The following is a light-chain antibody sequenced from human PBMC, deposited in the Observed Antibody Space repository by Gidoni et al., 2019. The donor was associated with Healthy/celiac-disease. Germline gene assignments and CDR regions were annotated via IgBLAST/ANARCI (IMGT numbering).Light chain of an antibody. CDR1: QSVSSY. Sequence: EIVLTQSPATLSLSPGERATLSCRASQSVSSYLAWYQQKPGQAPRLLIYDASNRATGIPARFSGSGSGTDFPLTIRSLEPEDFAVYYCQKRSNWPPATFGQGTRLEIK. V-gene: IGKV3-11*01. J-gene: IGKJ5*01. CDR2: DAS. CDR3: QKRSNWPPAT.